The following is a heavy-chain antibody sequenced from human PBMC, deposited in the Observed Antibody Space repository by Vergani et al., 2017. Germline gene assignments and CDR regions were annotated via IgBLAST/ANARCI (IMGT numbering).Heavy chain of an antibody. D-gene: IGHD7-27*01. V-gene: IGHV4-59*01. J-gene: IGHJ6*03. CDR2: IYDRGGT. Sequence: QVQLQESGPGLVKPSETLSLTCTVSGGSISSYYWSWIRQPPGKGLEWFGFIYDRGGTNYNPSLTSRVTISVDTSKNQFSLKLSSVTAADTAVYYCARGVWAHGPYYYYYYMDVWGKGTTVTVSS. CDR1: GGSISSYY. CDR3: ARGVWAHGPYYYYYYMDV.